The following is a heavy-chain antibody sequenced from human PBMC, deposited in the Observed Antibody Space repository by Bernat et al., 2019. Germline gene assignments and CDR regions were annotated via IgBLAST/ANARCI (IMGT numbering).Heavy chain of an antibody. D-gene: IGHD2-15*01. CDR3: ARVSVGRVAATTDYYYMDV. V-gene: IGHV4-38-2*01. J-gene: IGHJ6*03. Sequence: QVQLQESGPGLVKPSETLSLTCAVSGYSISSGYYWGWIRQPPGKGLEWIGSIYHSGSTYYNPSLKSRVTISVDTSKNQFSLKLSSVTAADTAVYYCARVSVGRVAATTDYYYMDVWGKGTTVTVSS. CDR1: GYSISSGYY. CDR2: IYHSGST.